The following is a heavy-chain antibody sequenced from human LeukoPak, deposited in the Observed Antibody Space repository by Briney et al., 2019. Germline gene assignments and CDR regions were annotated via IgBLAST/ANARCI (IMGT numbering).Heavy chain of an antibody. J-gene: IGHJ4*02. CDR3: ARVVLWFGEFFV. V-gene: IGHV3-48*01. CDR2: ISSSSSTI. Sequence: RGGSLRLSCAASGFTFSSYSMNWVRQAPRGGLEWVSYISSSSSTIYYADSVKGRFTISRDNAKNSLYLQMNSLRAEDTAVYYCARVVLWFGEFFVWGQGTLVTVSS. CDR1: GFTFSSYS. D-gene: IGHD3-10*01.